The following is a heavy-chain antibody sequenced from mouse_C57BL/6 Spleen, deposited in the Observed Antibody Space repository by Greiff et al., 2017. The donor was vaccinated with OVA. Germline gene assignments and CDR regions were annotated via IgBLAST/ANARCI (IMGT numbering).Heavy chain of an antibody. CDR3: ARSEAHSNCDY. J-gene: IGHJ2*01. D-gene: IGHD2-5*01. CDR2: IYPSDSET. Sequence: QVQLQQPGAELVRPGSSVKLSCKASGYTFTSYWMDWVKQRPGQGLEWIGNIYPSDSETHYNQKFKDKATLTVDKSSSTAYMQLSSLTSEDSAVYYCARSEAHSNCDYWGQGTTLTVSS. CDR1: GYTFTSYW. V-gene: IGHV1-61*01.